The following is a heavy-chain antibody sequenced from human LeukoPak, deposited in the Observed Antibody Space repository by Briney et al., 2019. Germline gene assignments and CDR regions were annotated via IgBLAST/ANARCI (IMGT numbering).Heavy chain of an antibody. CDR3: ARSASGGNFLDLVVYYYGMDV. V-gene: IGHV3-23*01. Sequence: GGSLRLSCAASGFTFTNYAMSWVRQAPGKGLEWVSAFSGSGSSTYYADSVKGRFTFSRDNSKNTLSLQMSSLRLDDTAVYYCARSASGGNFLDLVVYYYGMDVWGQGTTVTVSS. CDR1: GFTFTNYA. CDR2: FSGSGSST. J-gene: IGHJ6*02. D-gene: IGHD4-23*01.